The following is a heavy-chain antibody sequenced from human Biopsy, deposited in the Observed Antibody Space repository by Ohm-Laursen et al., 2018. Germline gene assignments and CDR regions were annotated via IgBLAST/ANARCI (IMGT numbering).Heavy chain of an antibody. CDR2: IFPGDSDT. CDR1: GYSFPSYW. V-gene: IGHV5-51*01. D-gene: IGHD3-22*01. CDR3: ARQDDSSGYYTFDY. Sequence: ESLRISCKGSGYSFPSYWIGWVRQMPGKGLEWMGIIFPGDSDTKYSPSFQGQVTVSADMSLSTAYLQWTSLKASDTALYYCARQDDSSGYYTFDYWGQGTLVTVSS. J-gene: IGHJ4*02.